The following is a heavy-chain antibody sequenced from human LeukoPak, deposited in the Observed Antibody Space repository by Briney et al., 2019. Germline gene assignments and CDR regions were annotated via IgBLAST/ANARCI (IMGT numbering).Heavy chain of an antibody. CDR1: GGSISSVNW. J-gene: IGHJ4*02. CDR3: ATIQDYYSSGSRSLDH. CDR2: IYHTGTT. D-gene: IGHD3-10*01. Sequence: PSGTLSLTCAVSGGSISSVNWWSWVRQPPGKGLEWIGEIYHTGTTNYNPSLKSRVTMSVDKSKNRFSLKLGSVTAADTAVYYCATIQDYYSSGSRSLDHWGPGTLVTVSS. V-gene: IGHV4-4*02.